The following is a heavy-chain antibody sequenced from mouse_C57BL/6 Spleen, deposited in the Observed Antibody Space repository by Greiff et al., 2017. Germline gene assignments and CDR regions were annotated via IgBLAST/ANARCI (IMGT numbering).Heavy chain of an antibody. Sequence: DVKLVESGPGLAKPSQTLSLTCSVTGYSITSDYWNWIRKFPGNKLEYMGYISYSGSTYYNPSLKSRISITRDTSKNQYYLQLNSVTTEDTATYYCARAGYDYDRDWYFDVWGTGTTVTVSS. CDR2: ISYSGST. D-gene: IGHD2-4*01. CDR3: ARAGYDYDRDWYFDV. J-gene: IGHJ1*03. CDR1: GYSITSDY. V-gene: IGHV3-8*01.